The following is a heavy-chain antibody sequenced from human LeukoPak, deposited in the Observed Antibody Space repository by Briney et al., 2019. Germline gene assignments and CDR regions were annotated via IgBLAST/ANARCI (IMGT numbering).Heavy chain of an antibody. D-gene: IGHD6-19*01. J-gene: IGHJ4*02. Sequence: PSETLSLTCAVSGGSIISSNWWNWVRLPPGKGLEWIGEIYHSGNNNYNPSLKSRVTISVDKSKNQFSLKLSSVTAADSAVYYCARRLPSGWYYFDYWGQGTLVTVSS. V-gene: IGHV4-4*02. CDR3: ARRLPSGWYYFDY. CDR1: GGSIISSNW. CDR2: IYHSGNN.